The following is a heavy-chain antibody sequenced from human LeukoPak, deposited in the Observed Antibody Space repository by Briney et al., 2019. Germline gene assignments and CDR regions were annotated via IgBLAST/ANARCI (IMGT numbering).Heavy chain of an antibody. J-gene: IGHJ4*02. CDR2: INPNSGGT. Sequence: SVKVSCKASGYTLTGYYMHWVRQAPGQGLEWMGWINPNSGGTNYAQKFQGRVTMTRDTSISTAYMELSRLRSDDTAVYYCARDPPGRPYSSSSYGWGQGTLVTVSS. CDR3: ARDPPGRPYSSSSYG. V-gene: IGHV1-2*02. D-gene: IGHD6-6*01. CDR1: GYTLTGYY.